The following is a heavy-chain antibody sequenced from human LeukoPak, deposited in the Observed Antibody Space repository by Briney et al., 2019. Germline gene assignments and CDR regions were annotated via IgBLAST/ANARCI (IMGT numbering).Heavy chain of an antibody. V-gene: IGHV4-39*01. CDR1: GGSISSSSYY. D-gene: IGHD5-12*01. Sequence: SETLSLTCTVSGGSISSSSYYWGWICQPPGKGLEWIGSIYYSGSTYYNPSLKSRVTISVDTSKNQFSLKLSSVTAADTAVYYCARQGGYSGYEVSDYWGQGTLVTVSS. CDR3: ARQGGYSGYEVSDY. J-gene: IGHJ4*02. CDR2: IYYSGST.